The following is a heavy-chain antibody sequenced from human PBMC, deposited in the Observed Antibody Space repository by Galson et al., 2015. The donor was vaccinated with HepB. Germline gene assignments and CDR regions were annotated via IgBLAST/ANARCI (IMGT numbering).Heavy chain of an antibody. CDR3: ARAHFWSGYYTDY. Sequence: SLRLSCAASGFSFSTYSMNWVRQAPGKGLEWVSYISSSSDPIYYADSVKGRFAISRDNAKNSLYLQMNSLRAEDTAVYYCARAHFWSGYYTDYWGQGALVTVSS. CDR2: ISSSSDPI. CDR1: GFSFSTYS. V-gene: IGHV3-48*01. D-gene: IGHD3-3*02. J-gene: IGHJ4*02.